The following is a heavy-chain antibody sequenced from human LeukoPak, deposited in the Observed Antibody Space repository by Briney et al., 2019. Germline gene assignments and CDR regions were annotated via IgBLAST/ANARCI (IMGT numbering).Heavy chain of an antibody. CDR2: IYYSGST. V-gene: IGHV4-39*01. CDR1: GGSIGSSSYY. J-gene: IGHJ4*02. Sequence: SETLSLTCTVSGGSIGSSSYYWAWIRQPPGKGLEWIGSIYYSGSTYYNPSLKSRVTIFVETSKNKFSLKVSSVTAADTAVYYCARQTWIELWHSDYWGQGALVTVSS. D-gene: IGHD5-18*01. CDR3: ARQTWIELWHSDY.